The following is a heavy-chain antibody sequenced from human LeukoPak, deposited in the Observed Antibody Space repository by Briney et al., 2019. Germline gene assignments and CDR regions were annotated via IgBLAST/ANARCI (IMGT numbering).Heavy chain of an antibody. CDR2: INPKSGGA. CDR3: ARYKPVLRYFDWLDGTYFDY. J-gene: IGHJ4*02. Sequence: ASVKVSCKASGYTFNAYNMHWVRQAPGQGLEWMGWINPKSGGANYAQKFQGRVTMTWDTSISTAHMELSRLRSDDTAVYYCARYKPVLRYFDWLDGTYFDYWGQGTLVTVSS. V-gene: IGHV1-2*02. D-gene: IGHD3-9*01. CDR1: GYTFNAYN.